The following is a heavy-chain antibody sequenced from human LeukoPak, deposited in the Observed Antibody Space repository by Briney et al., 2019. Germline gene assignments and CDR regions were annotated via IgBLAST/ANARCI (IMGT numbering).Heavy chain of an antibody. CDR1: GFTFTNYG. J-gene: IGHJ4*02. CDR2: ISYDGSNK. Sequence: PGRSLRLSCAASGFTFTNYGLHWVRQAPGKGLEWVAVISYDGSNKYYADSVKGRFTISRDNSKNTLYLQMNSLRAEDTAVYYCARDYYDHCLDYWGQGTLVTVSS. CDR3: ARDYYDHCLDY. D-gene: IGHD3-22*01. V-gene: IGHV3-30*03.